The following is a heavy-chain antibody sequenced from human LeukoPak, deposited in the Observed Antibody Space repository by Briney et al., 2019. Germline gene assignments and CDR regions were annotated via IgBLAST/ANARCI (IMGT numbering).Heavy chain of an antibody. Sequence: PVRSLRLSCAASGFTFGDYAMHWVRQAPGKGLEWVSGISCDGSSIGYADSVKGRFTISRDNAKNSLYLQMNSLRAEATALYYCAKSRVGFLSADHWGQGTLVTVSS. V-gene: IGHV3-9*01. CDR3: AKSRVGFLSADH. D-gene: IGHD3-10*01. J-gene: IGHJ5*02. CDR1: GFTFGDYA. CDR2: ISCDGSSI.